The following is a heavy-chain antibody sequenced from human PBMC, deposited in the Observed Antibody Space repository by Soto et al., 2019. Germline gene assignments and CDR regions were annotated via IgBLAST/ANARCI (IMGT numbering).Heavy chain of an antibody. CDR3: AKDATSIQLWLIDY. Sequence: GGSLRLSCAASGFTFSSYSMNWVRQAPGKGLEWVSSISSSSSYIYYADSVKGRFTISRDNSKNTLYLQMNSLRAEDTAVYYCAKDATSIQLWLIDYWGQGTLVTVSS. V-gene: IGHV3-21*01. CDR2: ISSSSSYI. CDR1: GFTFSSYS. J-gene: IGHJ4*02. D-gene: IGHD5-18*01.